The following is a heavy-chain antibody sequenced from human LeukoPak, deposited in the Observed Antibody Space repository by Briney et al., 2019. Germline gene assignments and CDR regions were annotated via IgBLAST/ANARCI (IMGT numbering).Heavy chain of an antibody. V-gene: IGHV3-30*02. CDR2: IRYDGSNK. D-gene: IGHD2-21*01. CDR3: AKDNSANILWWQGWFDP. J-gene: IGHJ5*02. CDR1: GFTFSSYG. Sequence: HAGGSLRLSCAASGFTFSSYGMHWVRQAPGKGLEWVAFIRYDGSNKYYADSVKGRFTISRDNSKNTLYLQMNSLRAEDTAVYYCAKDNSANILWWQGWFDPWGQGTLVTVSS.